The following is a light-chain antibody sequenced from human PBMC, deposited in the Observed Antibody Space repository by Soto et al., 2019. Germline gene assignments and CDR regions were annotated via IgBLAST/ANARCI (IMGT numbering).Light chain of an antibody. V-gene: IGKV3-15*01. CDR3: QQYNDWPYT. CDR2: GAS. CDR1: HSISSN. J-gene: IGKJ2*01. Sequence: EKVMTQSPATLSVSPGERATLSCRASHSISSNLAWYQQKPGQAPRLLIYGASTRATGFPARFSGSGSGTEFTLTISSLQSEDFATYYCQQYNDWPYTFGQGTELEIK.